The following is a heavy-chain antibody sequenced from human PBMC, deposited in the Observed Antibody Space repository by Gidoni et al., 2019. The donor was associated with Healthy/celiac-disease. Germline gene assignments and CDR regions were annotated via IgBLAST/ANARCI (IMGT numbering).Heavy chain of an antibody. V-gene: IGHV1-2*04. CDR3: ARGDRIAAAGKERNWFDP. Sequence: QVQLVQPGAEVKKPGASVKVSCKASGYTFTGYYMHWVRQAPGQGLEWMGWINPNSGGTNYAQKFQGWVTMTRDTSISTAYMELSRLRSDDTAVYYCARGDRIAAAGKERNWFDPWGQGTLVTVSS. J-gene: IGHJ5*02. CDR2: INPNSGGT. CDR1: GYTFTGYY. D-gene: IGHD6-13*01.